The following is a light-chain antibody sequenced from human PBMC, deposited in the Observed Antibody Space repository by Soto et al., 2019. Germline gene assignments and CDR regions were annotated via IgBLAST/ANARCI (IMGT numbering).Light chain of an antibody. CDR2: LGS. CDR3: MQALQTPYT. Sequence: EIVMTQSPASLPVTPGEPASISRRSSQRLLHSNGYHFLDWYLQKPGQSPQLLIYLGSYRASGVPDRVSGSGAGTDFTLEISRVEAEDVGVYYCMQALQTPYTFGQGTKVDIK. J-gene: IGKJ2*01. CDR1: QRLLHSNGYHF. V-gene: IGKV2-28*01.